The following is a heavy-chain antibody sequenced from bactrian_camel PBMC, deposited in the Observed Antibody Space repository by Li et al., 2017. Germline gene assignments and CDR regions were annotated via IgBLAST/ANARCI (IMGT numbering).Heavy chain of an antibody. Sequence: HVQLVESGGGSVQAGGSLRLSCAASGYRIAKSGGRNTMGWFRQGKGQWRNGVATVDSDGNAYYARSVEGRFTVARDNAKRTVYLQMNDLKIEDTDMYYCAALPRGTCVYGGSWSGVNFRFWGQGTQVTVS. V-gene: IGHV3S9*01. CDR2: VDSDGNA. J-gene: IGHJ6*01. D-gene: IGHD6*01. CDR1: GYRIAKSGGRNT. CDR3: AALPRGTCVYGGSWSGVNFRF.